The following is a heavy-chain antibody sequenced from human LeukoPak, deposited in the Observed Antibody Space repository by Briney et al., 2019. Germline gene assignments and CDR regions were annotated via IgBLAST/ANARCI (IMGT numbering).Heavy chain of an antibody. CDR2: IRDSGSST. Sequence: GGSLRLSCAASGFTFSSYAMSWVRQAQGKGLEWVSAIRDSGSSTHYADSVKGRFTTSRDNSKNTLLLQMNSLRAEDTAIYYCAKYGPQDSGSSHFDYWGQGALVTVSS. D-gene: IGHD1-26*01. CDR3: AKYGPQDSGSSHFDY. CDR1: GFTFSSYA. V-gene: IGHV3-23*01. J-gene: IGHJ4*02.